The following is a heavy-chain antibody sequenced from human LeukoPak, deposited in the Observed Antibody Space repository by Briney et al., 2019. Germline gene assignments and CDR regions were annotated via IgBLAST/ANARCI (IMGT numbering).Heavy chain of an antibody. CDR3: AREVGGSAFDI. CDR1: GGSISSGGYY. J-gene: IGHJ3*02. D-gene: IGHD3-16*01. V-gene: IGHV3-53*04. Sequence: LSLTCTVSGGSISSGGYYWSWVRQAPGKGLEWVSIIYSGGSTYYADSVKGRFTISRHNSKNTLYLQMNSLRAEDTAVYYCAREVGGSAFDIWGQGTMVTVSS. CDR2: IYSGGST.